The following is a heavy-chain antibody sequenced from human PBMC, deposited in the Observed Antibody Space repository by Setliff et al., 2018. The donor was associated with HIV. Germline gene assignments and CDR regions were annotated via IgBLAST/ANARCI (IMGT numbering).Heavy chain of an antibody. CDR2: IYTSGKT. CDR1: RGSISRYY. Sequence: SETLSLTCTVSRGSISRYYWSWIRQPAGKGLEWIGHIYTSGKTHYSPSLKSRITISADTSKNQLSLNLSSVTAADTAVYYCARAAYSGTYLWEPATDLWGRGTLVTVSS. CDR3: ARAAYSGTYLWEPATDL. D-gene: IGHD1-26*01. J-gene: IGHJ2*01. V-gene: IGHV4-4*07.